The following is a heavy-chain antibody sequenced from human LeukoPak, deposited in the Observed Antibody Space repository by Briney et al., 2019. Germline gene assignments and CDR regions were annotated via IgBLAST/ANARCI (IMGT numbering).Heavy chain of an antibody. J-gene: IGHJ5*02. CDR1: AYSVSSGFY. V-gene: IGHV4-38-2*01. D-gene: IGHD3-22*01. CDR2: IYYSGST. Sequence: PSETLSLTCAVSAYSVSSGFYWGWIRQPPGKGLEWIGHIYYSGSTYYNPSLKSRLTISVDTSKNQLSLKLSSVTAADTAVYYCATSAQNSTGYYYSFDPWGQGTLVTVSS. CDR3: ATSAQNSTGYYYSFDP.